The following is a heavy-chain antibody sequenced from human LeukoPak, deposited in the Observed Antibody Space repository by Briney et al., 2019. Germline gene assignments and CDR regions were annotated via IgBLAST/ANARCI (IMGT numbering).Heavy chain of an antibody. Sequence: PGGSLRLSCAASGFTFSSYSMNWVRQAPGKGLEWVSSISSSSSYIYYADSVKGRFTISRDNAKNSLYLQMNSLRAEDTAVYYCANLFSGIAAAGTLGYWGQGTLATVSS. J-gene: IGHJ4*02. D-gene: IGHD6-13*01. CDR3: ANLFSGIAAAGTLGY. CDR1: GFTFSSYS. CDR2: ISSSSSYI. V-gene: IGHV3-21*01.